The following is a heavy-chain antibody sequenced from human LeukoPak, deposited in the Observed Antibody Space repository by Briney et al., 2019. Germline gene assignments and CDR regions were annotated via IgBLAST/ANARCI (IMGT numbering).Heavy chain of an antibody. Sequence: GGSLRLSCAASGFTFSSYGMHWVRQAPGKGLEWVAFIRYDGSNKYYADSVKGRFTISRDNSKNTLYLQMNSLRAEDTAVYYCAKDRNTMVRGVISPLDYWGQGTLVTVSS. CDR1: GFTFSSYG. CDR3: AKDRNTMVRGVISPLDY. CDR2: IRYDGSNK. J-gene: IGHJ4*02. V-gene: IGHV3-30*02. D-gene: IGHD3-10*01.